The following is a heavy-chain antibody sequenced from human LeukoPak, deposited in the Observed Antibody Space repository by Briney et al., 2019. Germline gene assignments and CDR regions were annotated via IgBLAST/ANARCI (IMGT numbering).Heavy chain of an antibody. V-gene: IGHV3-74*01. J-gene: IGHJ5*02. CDR3: SRGGYGDYNNWFDP. CDR1: GFTFSSYW. D-gene: IGHD4-17*01. Sequence: GGSLRLSCVVSGFTFSSYWMHWVRQAPGKGLVWASRLSPDGGTIDYSDSVRGRFTISRDNAKNTLYLQMNSLRAEDTAVYYCSRGGYGDYNNWFDPWGQGTLVIVSS. CDR2: LSPDGGTI.